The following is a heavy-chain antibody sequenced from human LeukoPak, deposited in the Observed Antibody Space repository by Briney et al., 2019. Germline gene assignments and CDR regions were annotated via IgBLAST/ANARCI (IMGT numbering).Heavy chain of an antibody. D-gene: IGHD3-22*01. CDR2: IYYTGST. J-gene: IGHJ4*02. CDR1: GGSINGYY. V-gene: IGHV4-59*01. Sequence: SETLSLTCTVSGGSINGYYWSWIRQSPGKGLESLGYIYYTGSTNYNPSLKSRVTMSVDTSSNQFLLRISSVTAAATAVYYCARFSEYYHSSVHYLDYWGQGTPVSVSS. CDR3: ARFSEYYHSSVHYLDY.